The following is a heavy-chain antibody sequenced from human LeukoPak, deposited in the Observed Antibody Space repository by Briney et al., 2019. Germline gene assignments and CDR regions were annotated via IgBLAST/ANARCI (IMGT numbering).Heavy chain of an antibody. CDR1: GFTFSSYA. D-gene: IGHD2-2*03. V-gene: IGHV3-23*01. CDR2: ISGSGGST. CDR3: AKDGYCSSTSCPQGVPDY. J-gene: IGHJ4*02. Sequence: GGSLRLSCAASGFTFSSYAMSWVRQAPGKGLEWVSAISGSGGSTYYADSVKGRFTISRDNSKNTLYLQMNSLRAEDTAVYYCAKDGYCSSTSCPQGVPDYCGQGTLVTVSS.